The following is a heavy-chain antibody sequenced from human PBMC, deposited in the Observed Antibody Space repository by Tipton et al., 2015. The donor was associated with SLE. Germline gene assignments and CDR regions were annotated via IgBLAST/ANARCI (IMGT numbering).Heavy chain of an antibody. D-gene: IGHD6-13*01. CDR2: LHNTGSA. Sequence: TLSLTCTVSGGSLTSSSHYWGWIRQPPGKGLEWVGSLHNTGSAYYNPSLRTRIALSIDTSENRFSLKLTSLTAADTAVYYCASHVSSIWCFDHWGQGTLVPVSS. CDR3: ASHVSSIWCFDH. V-gene: IGHV4-39*07. J-gene: IGHJ4*02. CDR1: GGSLTSSSHY.